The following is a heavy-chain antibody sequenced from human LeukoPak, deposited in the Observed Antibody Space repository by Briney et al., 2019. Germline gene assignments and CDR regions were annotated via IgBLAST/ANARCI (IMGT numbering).Heavy chain of an antibody. Sequence: GGSLRLSCAASGFTFSSYWMNWARQAPGKGLEWVASIDQHGSDKFSVDSVRGRFTISRDNARNSMYLHMKSLRVEDTAVYYCAKTSLGWLDPWGQGALVTVSS. D-gene: IGHD7-27*01. J-gene: IGHJ5*02. CDR1: GFTFSSYW. CDR3: AKTSLGWLDP. V-gene: IGHV3-7*01. CDR2: IDQHGSDK.